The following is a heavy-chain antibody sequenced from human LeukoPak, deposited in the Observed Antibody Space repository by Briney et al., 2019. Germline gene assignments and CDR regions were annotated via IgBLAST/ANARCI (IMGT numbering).Heavy chain of an antibody. CDR3: ARDWRSSGWYHFDY. Sequence: SLRLSCAASGFTFSSYAMHWVRQAPGKGLEWVAVISYDGSNKYYADSVKGRFTISRDNSKNTLYLQMNSLRAEDTAVYYCARDWRSSGWYHFDYWGQGTLVTVSS. CDR1: GFTFSSYA. D-gene: IGHD6-19*01. CDR2: ISYDGSNK. J-gene: IGHJ4*02. V-gene: IGHV3-30-3*01.